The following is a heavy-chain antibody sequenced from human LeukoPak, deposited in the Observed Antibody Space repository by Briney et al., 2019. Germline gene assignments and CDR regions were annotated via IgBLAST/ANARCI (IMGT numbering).Heavy chain of an antibody. V-gene: IGHV3-23*01. D-gene: IGHD2-15*01. Sequence: GGSLRLSCAASGFTFSSYAMSWVRQAPGKGLEWVSAISGSGGSTYYADSVKGRFTISRDNSKNTLYPQMNSLRAEDTAVYYCAKALSHCSGGSCYSAVDYWGQGTLVTVSS. CDR2: ISGSGGST. CDR1: GFTFSSYA. CDR3: AKALSHCSGGSCYSAVDY. J-gene: IGHJ4*02.